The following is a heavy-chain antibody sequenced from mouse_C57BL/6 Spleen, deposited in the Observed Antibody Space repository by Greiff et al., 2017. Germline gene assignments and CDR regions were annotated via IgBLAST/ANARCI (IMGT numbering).Heavy chain of an antibody. CDR3: ARSLHYYGSNWYFDV. D-gene: IGHD1-1*01. Sequence: EVKLVESGGGLVQPGGSLSLSCAASGFTFTDYYMSWVRQPPGKALEWLGFISNKANGYTTEYSASVKGRFTISRDNSLSILYLQMHALRAEDSATYYCARSLHYYGSNWYFDVWGTGTTVTVSS. CDR1: GFTFTDYY. J-gene: IGHJ1*03. V-gene: IGHV7-3*01. CDR2: ISNKANGYTT.